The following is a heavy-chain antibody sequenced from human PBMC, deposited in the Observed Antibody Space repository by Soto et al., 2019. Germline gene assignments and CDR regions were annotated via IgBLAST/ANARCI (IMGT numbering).Heavy chain of an antibody. CDR1: GYIFVNYG. D-gene: IGHD3-16*01. V-gene: IGHV1-18*01. J-gene: IGHJ6*02. Sequence: QVQLVQSGDEVKKPGASVKVSCKASGYIFVNYGIAWVRQAPGQGLEWMGWISPYTGNTHSASKVQGRLTMTTDTSTTEAYRDPGSLTSDDTAVYYCVMVDNYVTPTPQDAWGQGTTVTVSS. CDR2: ISPYTGNT. CDR3: VMVDNYVTPTPQDA.